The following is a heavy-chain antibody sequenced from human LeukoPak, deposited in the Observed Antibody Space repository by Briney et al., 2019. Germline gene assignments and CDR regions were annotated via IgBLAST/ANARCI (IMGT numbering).Heavy chain of an antibody. J-gene: IGHJ5*02. D-gene: IGHD3-16*01. CDR2: ITNRDARYST. CDR1: GFTFSVHY. Sequence: GGSLRLSCATSGFTFSVHYMDWVRQAPGQGLEWVGRITNRDARYSTQYAASVKGRFSISRDDSKSSFYLQMNSLKTEDTALYYCARVALGPAGEYDAWGQGTMVTVSS. V-gene: IGHV3-72*01. CDR3: ARVALGPAGEYDA.